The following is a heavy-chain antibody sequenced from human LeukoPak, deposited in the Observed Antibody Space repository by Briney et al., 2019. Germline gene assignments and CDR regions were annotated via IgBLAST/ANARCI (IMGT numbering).Heavy chain of an antibody. Sequence: GGSLRLSCAASGFTFSSYRMNWVRQAPGKGLECVSYISSSSSAIYYADSVKGRFTISRDNAKNSLYLQMNSLRDEDTAVYYCARTGGRGSALTGYHDYWGQGALVTVSS. CDR1: GFTFSSYR. V-gene: IGHV3-48*02. CDR2: ISSSSSAI. CDR3: ARTGGRGSALTGYHDY. D-gene: IGHD3-9*01. J-gene: IGHJ4*02.